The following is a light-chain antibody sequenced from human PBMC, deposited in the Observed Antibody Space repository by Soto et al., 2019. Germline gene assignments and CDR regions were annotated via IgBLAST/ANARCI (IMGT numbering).Light chain of an antibody. CDR2: EVS. J-gene: IGLJ2*01. V-gene: IGLV2-8*01. CDR3: SSYADINNVV. Sequence: QSVLTQPASVSGSPGQSITISCTGTTRDVGGNKNVSWYQNNPGKAPKLMICEVSKRPSGVPDRFSGSKSGNTASLTVSGLQAEDEADYYCSSYADINNVVFGGGTKLTVL. CDR1: TRDVGGNKN.